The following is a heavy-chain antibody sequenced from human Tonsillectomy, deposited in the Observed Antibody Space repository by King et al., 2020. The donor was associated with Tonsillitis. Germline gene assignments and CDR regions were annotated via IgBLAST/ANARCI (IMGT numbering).Heavy chain of an antibody. CDR3: AKEASAGLYYFYGMDV. Sequence: EVQLVESGGVVVQPGGSLRLSCAASGFTFDDYTMHWVRLGPGKGPEWVSLINWDGSTTYYADSVKGRFTISRDNSKNSLYLQMNSLRTEDTALYYCAKEASAGLYYFYGMDVWGQGTPVTVSS. D-gene: IGHD6-19*01. CDR1: GFTFDDYT. CDR2: INWDGSTT. J-gene: IGHJ6*02. V-gene: IGHV3-43*01.